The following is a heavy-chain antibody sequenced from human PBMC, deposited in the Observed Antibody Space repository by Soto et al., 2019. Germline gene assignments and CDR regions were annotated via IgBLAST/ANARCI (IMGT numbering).Heavy chain of an antibody. D-gene: IGHD2-2*01. CDR3: AKTSVLLPAATNRGSPYNSYALDV. V-gene: IGHV3-7*03. Sequence: EVHLVESGGGLVQPGGSLRLSCAASGFSFSSYWMSWVRQAPGEGLAWVANIKQDSTEKKYLDSVKGRFSISSDNAENSLYLQMKSLSAEDTAVYYCAKTSVLLPAATNRGSPYNSYALDVWGQGTTVTVAS. J-gene: IGHJ6*02. CDR2: IKQDSTEK. CDR1: GFSFSSYW.